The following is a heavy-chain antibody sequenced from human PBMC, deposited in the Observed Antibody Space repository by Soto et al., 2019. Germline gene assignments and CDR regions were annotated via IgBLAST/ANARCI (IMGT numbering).Heavy chain of an antibody. Sequence: XSVKVSCKASGYTFTSYGISWVRQAPGQGLEWMGWISAYNGNTNYAQKLQGRVTMTTDTSTSTAYMELRSLRSDDTAVYYCAREGLTGQGYYYYGMDVWGQGTTVTVSS. CDR3: AREGLTGQGYYYYGMDV. D-gene: IGHD1-20*01. CDR1: GYTFTSYG. CDR2: ISAYNGNT. V-gene: IGHV1-18*04. J-gene: IGHJ6*02.